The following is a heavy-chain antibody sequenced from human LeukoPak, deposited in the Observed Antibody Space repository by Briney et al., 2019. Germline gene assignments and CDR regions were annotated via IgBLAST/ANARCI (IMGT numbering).Heavy chain of an antibody. J-gene: IGHJ4*02. V-gene: IGHV2-70*11. CDR1: GFSLSTSGMC. Sequence: SGPTLVNPTQTLTLTCTFSGFSLSTSGMCVSWIRQPPGKALEWLARIDWDDDKYYSTSLKTRLTISKDTSKNQVVLTMTNMDPVDTATYYCARMHYGSVKTIFDYWGQGTLVTVSS. CDR2: IDWDDDK. CDR3: ARMHYGSVKTIFDY. D-gene: IGHD3-10*01.